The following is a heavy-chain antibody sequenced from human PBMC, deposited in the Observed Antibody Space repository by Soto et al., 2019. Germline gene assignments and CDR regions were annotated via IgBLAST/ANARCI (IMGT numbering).Heavy chain of an antibody. V-gene: IGHV1-46*01. CDR2: INPSGGAT. CDR3: ARESRYCSGGSCYFLPGIDY. Sequence: ASVKVSCKASGYTFTTYYMYWVRQAPGQGLEWMGVINPSGGATSYAQKFLGRVTMTRNTSISTAYMELSSLRSEDTAVYYCARESRYCSGGSCYFLPGIDYWGQGTLVTVSS. J-gene: IGHJ4*02. CDR1: GYTFTTYY. D-gene: IGHD2-15*01.